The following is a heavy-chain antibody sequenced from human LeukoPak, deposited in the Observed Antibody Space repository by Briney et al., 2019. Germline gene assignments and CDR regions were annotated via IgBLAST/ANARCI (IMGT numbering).Heavy chain of an antibody. D-gene: IGHD3-22*01. CDR1: GYSISSGYY. CDR2: IYHSGSA. Sequence: SETLSLTCAVSGYSISSGYYWGWIRQPPGKGLEWIGSIYHSGSAYYSPSLKSRLTISVDTSKNQFSLKLSSVTAADTAMYYCARHMGPYYYDSSGVDYWGQGTLVTVSS. J-gene: IGHJ4*02. CDR3: ARHMGPYYYDSSGVDY. V-gene: IGHV4-38-2*01.